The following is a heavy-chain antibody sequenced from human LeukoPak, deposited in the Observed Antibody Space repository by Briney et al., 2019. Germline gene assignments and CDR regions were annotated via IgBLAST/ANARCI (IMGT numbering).Heavy chain of an antibody. CDR2: IIPIFGTA. J-gene: IGHJ6*03. V-gene: IGHV1-69*05. Sequence: SVKVSCKASGGTFSSHAISWVRQAPGQGLEWMGGIIPIFGTANYAQKFQGRVTITTDESTSTAYMELSSLRSEDTAVYYCAADTAMAYYYYYYMDVWGKGTTVTVSS. D-gene: IGHD5-18*01. CDR1: GGTFSSHA. CDR3: AADTAMAYYYYYYMDV.